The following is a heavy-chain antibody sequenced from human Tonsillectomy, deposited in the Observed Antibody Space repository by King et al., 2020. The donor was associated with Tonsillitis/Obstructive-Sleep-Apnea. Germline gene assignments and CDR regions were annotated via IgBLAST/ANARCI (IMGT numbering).Heavy chain of an antibody. CDR1: GGSISSYY. V-gene: IGHV4-59*01. CDR2: IYYSGST. D-gene: IGHD4-17*01. Sequence: QLQESGPGLVKPSETLSLTCTVSGGSISSYYWSWIRQPPGKGLEWIGYIYYSGSTNYNPSLKSRVTISVDTSKNQFSLKLSSVTAAGTAVYYCARDYGDPYWYFDLWGRGTLVTVSS. J-gene: IGHJ2*01. CDR3: ARDYGDPYWYFDL.